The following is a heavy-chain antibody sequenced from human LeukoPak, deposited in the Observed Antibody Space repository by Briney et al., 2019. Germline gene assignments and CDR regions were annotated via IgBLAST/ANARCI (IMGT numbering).Heavy chain of an antibody. J-gene: IGHJ4*02. CDR1: GYSFTSYY. CDR2: INPSGSST. D-gene: IGHD6-19*01. CDR3: ARNSGYSSGWYVGAFGY. Sequence: ASVKVSCKASGYSFTSYYMHWVRQAPGQGLEWMGLINPSGSSTTYAQRFQGRVTMTRDISTSTDYMELTSLTSDDTAVYYCARNSGYSSGWYVGAFGYWGQGTLVTVSS. V-gene: IGHV1-46*01.